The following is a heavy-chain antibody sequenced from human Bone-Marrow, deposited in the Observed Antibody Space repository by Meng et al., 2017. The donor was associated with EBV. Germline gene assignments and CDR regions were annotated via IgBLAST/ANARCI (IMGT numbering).Heavy chain of an antibody. J-gene: IGHJ4*02. CDR1: GLTFSSYA. Sequence: EVQLLESGGGLVQPGGSLRLCCAASGLTFSSYAMSWVRQAPGKGLEWVSAISGSGGSTYYADSVKGRFTISRDNSKNTLYLQMNSLRAEDTAVYYCAKHGSGSYYNWDYFDYWGQGTLVTVSS. V-gene: IGHV3-23*01. CDR2: ISGSGGST. D-gene: IGHD3-10*01. CDR3: AKHGSGSYYNWDYFDY.